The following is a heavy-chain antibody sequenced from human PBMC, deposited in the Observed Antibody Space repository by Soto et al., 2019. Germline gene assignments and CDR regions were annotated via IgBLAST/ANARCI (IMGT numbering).Heavy chain of an antibody. CDR2: INAGNGNT. CDR3: ARDSGYYYWDDY. Sequence: ASVKVSWKAAGYAFTSYAMHWVRQAPGQRLEWMGWINAGNGNTKYSQKFQGRVTITRDTSASTAYMELSSLRSEDTAVYYCARDSGYYYWDDYWGQGTLVTVSS. D-gene: IGHD3-22*01. CDR1: GYAFTSYA. J-gene: IGHJ4*02. V-gene: IGHV1-3*01.